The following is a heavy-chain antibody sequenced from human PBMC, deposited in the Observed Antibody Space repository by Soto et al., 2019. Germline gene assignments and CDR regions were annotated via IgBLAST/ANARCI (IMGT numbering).Heavy chain of an antibody. J-gene: IGHJ4*02. Sequence: SETLSLTCIVSTGSISSRSSYWGWIRQTPGKGLEWIGSIYYIGNTYYNPSLKSRVTISIDTSKTQFSLKMNSVTAADTAVYFCGCQYYGDKGYYFDNCGQGALVT. CDR1: TGSISSRSSY. V-gene: IGHV4-39*01. CDR3: GCQYYGDKGYYFDN. CDR2: IYYIGNT. D-gene: IGHD4-17*01.